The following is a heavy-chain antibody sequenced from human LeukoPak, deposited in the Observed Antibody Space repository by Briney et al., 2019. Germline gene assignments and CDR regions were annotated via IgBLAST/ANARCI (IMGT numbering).Heavy chain of an antibody. J-gene: IGHJ5*02. D-gene: IGHD1-1*01. V-gene: IGHV4-59*01. CDR2: IYYSGST. CDR1: GGSFSGYY. CDR3: ARARRWNAAVEGWWFDP. Sequence: SETLSLTCAVYGGSFSGYYWTWIRQSPVKGLEWIGFIYYSGSTNYNPSLKSRVTISVDTSKNQFSLKLSSVTAADTAVYYCARARRWNAAVEGWWFDPWGQGTLVTVSS.